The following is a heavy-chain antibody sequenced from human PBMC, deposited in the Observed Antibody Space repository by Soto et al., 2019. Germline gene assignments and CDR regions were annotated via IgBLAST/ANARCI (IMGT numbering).Heavy chain of an antibody. V-gene: IGHV4-30-4*01. D-gene: IGHD6-25*01. Sequence: SETLSLTCTVSGGSISSGDYYWSWIRQPPGKGLEWIGYIYYSGSTYYNPSLKSRVTISVDTSKNQFSLKLSSVTAADTAVYYCARDTRGLRAYYYYGMDVWGQGTTVTVSS. CDR3: ARDTRGLRAYYYYGMDV. J-gene: IGHJ6*02. CDR2: IYYSGST. CDR1: GGSISSGDYY.